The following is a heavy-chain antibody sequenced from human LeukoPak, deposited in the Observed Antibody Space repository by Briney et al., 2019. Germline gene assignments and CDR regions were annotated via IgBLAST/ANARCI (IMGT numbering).Heavy chain of an antibody. J-gene: IGHJ5*02. D-gene: IGHD3-3*01. CDR2: IIPIFGTA. CDR3: ARERGAHTILGTFDP. CDR1: GGTFSSYA. Sequence: ASVKVSCKASGGTFSSYAISWVRQAPGQGLEWMGGIIPIFGTANYAQKFQGRVTITADESTSTAYMELSSLRSEDTAVYYCARERGAHTILGTFDPWGQGTLVTVSS. V-gene: IGHV1-69*13.